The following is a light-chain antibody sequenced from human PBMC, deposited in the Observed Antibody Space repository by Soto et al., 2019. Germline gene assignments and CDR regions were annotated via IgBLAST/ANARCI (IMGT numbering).Light chain of an antibody. J-gene: IGLJ7*01. CDR2: GNN. CDR1: SSDIGAGYD. Sequence: QSVLTQPPSVSGAPGQRVTISCIRSSSDIGAGYDVHWYQQLPGTAPKLLIYGNNNRPSGVPDRFSGSKSGTSASLAITGLQAEDEADYYCQSYDSSLSGYAVFGGGTQLTVL. CDR3: QSYDSSLSGYAV. V-gene: IGLV1-40*01.